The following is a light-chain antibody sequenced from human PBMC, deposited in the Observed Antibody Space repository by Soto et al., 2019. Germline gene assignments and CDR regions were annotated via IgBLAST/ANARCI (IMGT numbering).Light chain of an antibody. CDR1: QSGGSSC. CDR3: QQYGSSPCT. CDR2: GAS. Sequence: DIVMTQSPYTPSLSQRPRETLCCRAGQSGGSSCLAWYQQKPGQAPRLLIYGASSRATGIPDRFSGSGSGTDFTLTISRLEAEDFAVYYCQQYGSSPCTFGQGTKVDIK. J-gene: IGKJ1*01. V-gene: IGKV3-20*01.